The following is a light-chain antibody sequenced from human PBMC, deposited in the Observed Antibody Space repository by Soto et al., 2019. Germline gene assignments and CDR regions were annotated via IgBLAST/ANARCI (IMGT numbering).Light chain of an antibody. CDR2: YVD. V-gene: IGLV2-14*03. Sequence: QSVLTQPASVSGSPGRSITISCTGTSRDVGAYDYVSWYLQYPDKAPQLLIYYVDHRPSGVSSRFSGSKSGNTASLTISGLQAEDEGDYYCCSYADGSIYFFGTGTRSPS. CDR3: CSYADGSIYF. CDR1: SRDVGAYDY. J-gene: IGLJ1*01.